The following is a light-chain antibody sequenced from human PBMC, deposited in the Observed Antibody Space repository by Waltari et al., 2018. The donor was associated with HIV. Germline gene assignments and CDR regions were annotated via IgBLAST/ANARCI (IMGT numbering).Light chain of an antibody. J-gene: IGKJ4*01. CDR2: GAS. CDR3: QQYADWPFT. V-gene: IGKV3D-15*01. Sequence: EIVLTQSPATLSVSPGEGATLSCRASQTVTSDLACYQQQPGQAPRLLFYGASTRATGIPIRFSGSGSGTDFTLTISSLQSEDLAVYYCQQYADWPFTFGGGTKVEI. CDR1: QTVTSD.